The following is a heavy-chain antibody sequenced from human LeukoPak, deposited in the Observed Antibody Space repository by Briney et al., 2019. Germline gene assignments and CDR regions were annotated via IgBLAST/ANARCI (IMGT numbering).Heavy chain of an antibody. CDR1: GYTFTGYY. CDR2: INPNSGGT. CDR3: ARDVVVTSSPDAFDI. V-gene: IGHV1-2*02. J-gene: IGHJ3*02. D-gene: IGHD2-21*02. Sequence: ASVMVSCKASGYTFTGYYMHWVRQAPGQGLEWMGWINPNSGGTNYAQKFQGRVTMTRDTSISTAYMELSRLRSDDTAVYYCARDVVVTSSPDAFDIWGQGNIVPVSS.